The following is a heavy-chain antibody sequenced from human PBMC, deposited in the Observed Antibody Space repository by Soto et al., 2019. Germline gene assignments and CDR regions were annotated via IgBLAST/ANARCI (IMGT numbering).Heavy chain of an antibody. Sequence: SATLYLTCTASGGSISSYCRRWIRQPPRKGLYWVGYSYYSGITNYNPSLKRRVTISVDTSKNQSSLKLSSVTAADTCVYYCAGVNRYYAILTGYYTDSYYGMDVWGQGTTVT. V-gene: IGHV4-59*01. J-gene: IGHJ6*02. CDR3: AGVNRYYAILTGYYTDSYYGMDV. CDR1: GGSISSYC. D-gene: IGHD3-9*01. CDR2: SYYSGIT.